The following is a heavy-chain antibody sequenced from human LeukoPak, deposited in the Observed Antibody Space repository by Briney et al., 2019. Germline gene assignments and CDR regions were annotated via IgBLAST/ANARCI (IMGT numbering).Heavy chain of an antibody. CDR3: ARGRRGYSYGRESCFDY. V-gene: IGHV4-39*07. CDR1: GGSISSSSYY. J-gene: IGHJ4*02. CDR2: IYYSGST. D-gene: IGHD5-18*01. Sequence: SETLSLTCTVSGGSISSSSYYWGWIRQPPGKGLEWIGSIYYSGSTYYNPSLKSRVTISVDTSKNQFSLKLSSVTAADTAVYYCARGRRGYSYGRESCFDYWGQGTLVTVSS.